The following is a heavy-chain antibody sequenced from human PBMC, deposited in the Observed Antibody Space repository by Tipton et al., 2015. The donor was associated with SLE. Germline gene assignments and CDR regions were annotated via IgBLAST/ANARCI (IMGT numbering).Heavy chain of an antibody. Sequence: SLRLSCAASGFTFSNYWMSWVRQAPGKGLEWVANINQDGSEKYYVDSVKGRFTISRDNAKTSLYLQMNSLRAEDTAVYHCARGSVGDSKDYWGQGTLVTVSS. V-gene: IGHV3-7*01. CDR2: INQDGSEK. D-gene: IGHD2-21*02. CDR3: ARGSVGDSKDY. CDR1: GFTFSNYW. J-gene: IGHJ4*02.